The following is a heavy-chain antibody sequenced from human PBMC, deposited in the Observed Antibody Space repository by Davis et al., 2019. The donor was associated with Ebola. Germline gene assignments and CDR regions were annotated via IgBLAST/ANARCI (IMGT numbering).Heavy chain of an antibody. CDR2: IYYSGST. Sequence: SETLSLTCTVSGGSVSSGGHYWSWIRQPPGKGLEWIAYIYYSGSTHYNPSLKSRATISVDTSRNQFSLRLSSVTAADTAVYYCARGDFWSGDVVREMNYGMDVWGRGTTVTVSS. CDR3: ARGDFWSGDVVREMNYGMDV. CDR1: GGSVSSGGHY. V-gene: IGHV4-61*08. J-gene: IGHJ6*02. D-gene: IGHD3-3*01.